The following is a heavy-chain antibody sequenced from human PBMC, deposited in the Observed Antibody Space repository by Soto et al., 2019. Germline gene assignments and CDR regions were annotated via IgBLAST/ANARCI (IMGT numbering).Heavy chain of an antibody. CDR3: AKSREYSSSSLYFDY. D-gene: IGHD6-6*01. Sequence: PGGSLRLSCAASGFTFSSYAMSWVRQAPGKGLEWVSAISGSGGSTYYADSVKGRFTISRDNSKNTLYLQMNSLRAEDTAVYYCAKSREYSSSSLYFDYWGQGTLVTVSS. J-gene: IGHJ4*02. CDR1: GFTFSSYA. CDR2: ISGSGGST. V-gene: IGHV3-23*01.